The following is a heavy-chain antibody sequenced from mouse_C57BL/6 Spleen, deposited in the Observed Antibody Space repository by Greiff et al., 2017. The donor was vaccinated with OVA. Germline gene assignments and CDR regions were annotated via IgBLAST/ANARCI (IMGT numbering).Heavy chain of an antibody. CDR3: ARGAYDYDLDY. J-gene: IGHJ2*01. Sequence: VKLVESGPGLVQPSQSLSITCTVSGFSLTSYGVHWVRQSPGKGLEWLGVIWSGGSTDYNAAFISRLSISKDNSKSQVFFKMNSLQADDTAIYYCARGAYDYDLDYWGQGTTLTVSS. V-gene: IGHV2-2*01. CDR1: GFSLTSYG. D-gene: IGHD2-4*01. CDR2: IWSGGST.